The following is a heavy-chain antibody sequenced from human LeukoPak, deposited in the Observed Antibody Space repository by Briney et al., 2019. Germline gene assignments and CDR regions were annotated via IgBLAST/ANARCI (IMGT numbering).Heavy chain of an antibody. CDR1: GGSFSGYY. CDR3: ARGRRGSYFQDY. V-gene: IGHV4-34*01. Sequence: SGTLSLTCAVYGGSFSGYYRSWIRQPPGKGLEWIGEINHSGSTNYNPSLKSRVTISVDTSKNQFSLKLSSVTAADTAVYYCARGRRGSYFQDYWGQGTLVTVSS. D-gene: IGHD1-26*01. J-gene: IGHJ4*02. CDR2: INHSGST.